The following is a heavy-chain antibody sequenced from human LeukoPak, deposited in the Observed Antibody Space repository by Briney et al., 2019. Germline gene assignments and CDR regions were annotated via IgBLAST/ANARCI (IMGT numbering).Heavy chain of an antibody. V-gene: IGHV3-23*01. CDR2: ISGSGGST. CDR1: GFTSSTYD. CDR3: AKDLAAVPGNKYFAY. D-gene: IGHD6-19*01. Sequence: GGSLRPSCAASGFTSSTYDMTWVRQAPGKGLEWVSSISGSGGSTYYADSVKGRFTTSRDNSKNTLYLQMNGLRAEDTAVYYCAKDLAAVPGNKYFAYWGQGTLVTVSS. J-gene: IGHJ4*02.